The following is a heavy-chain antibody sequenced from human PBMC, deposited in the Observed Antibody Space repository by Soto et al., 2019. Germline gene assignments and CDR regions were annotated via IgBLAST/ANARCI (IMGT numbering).Heavy chain of an antibody. J-gene: IGHJ4*02. Sequence: SETLSLTCTVSGGTISSSSYYWGWIRQPPGKGLEWIGSIYYSGSTYYNPSLKSRVTISVDTSKNQFSLKLSSVTAADTAVYYCARHAVHSSGFTEYWGQGTLVTSPQ. CDR3: ARHAVHSSGFTEY. V-gene: IGHV4-39*01. CDR2: IYYSGST. CDR1: GGTISSSSYY. D-gene: IGHD6-19*01.